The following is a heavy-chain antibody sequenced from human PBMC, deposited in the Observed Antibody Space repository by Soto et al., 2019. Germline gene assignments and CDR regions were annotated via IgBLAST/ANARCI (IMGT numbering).Heavy chain of an antibody. CDR2: IYSGGST. CDR3: ARDLGTSYGSGSYYYYYMDV. J-gene: IGHJ6*03. Sequence: PGGSLRLSCAASGFTVSSNYMSWVRQAPGKGLEWVSVIYSGGSTYYADSVKGRFTISRDNSKNTLYLQMNSLRAEDTAVYYCARDLGTSYGSGSYYYYYMDVWGKGTTVTVSS. CDR1: GFTVSSNY. D-gene: IGHD3-10*01. V-gene: IGHV3-66*01.